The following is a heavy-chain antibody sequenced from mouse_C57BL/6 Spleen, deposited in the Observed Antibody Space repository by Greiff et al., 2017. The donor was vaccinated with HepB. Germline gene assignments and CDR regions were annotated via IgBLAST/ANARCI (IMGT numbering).Heavy chain of an antibody. CDR2: ISYDGSN. V-gene: IGHV3-6*01. Sequence: EVQLQQSGPGLAKPSQSLSLTCSVTGYSITSGYYWNWIRQFPGNKLEWMGYISYDGSNNYNPSLKNRISITRDTSKNQFFLKLNSVTTEDTATYYCARKDYYGSSWGWYFDVWGTGTTVTVSS. D-gene: IGHD1-1*01. CDR1: GYSITSGYY. CDR3: ARKDYYGSSWGWYFDV. J-gene: IGHJ1*03.